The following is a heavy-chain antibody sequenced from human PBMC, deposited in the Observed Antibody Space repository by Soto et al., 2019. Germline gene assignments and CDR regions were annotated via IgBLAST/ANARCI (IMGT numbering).Heavy chain of an antibody. D-gene: IGHD1-26*01. CDR1: GFTFSSYA. Sequence: GGSLRLSCAASGFTFSSYAMSWVRQAPGKGLEWVAVITCDGSNKYYADSVKGRFTISRDNSKNTLYLQMNSLRVEDTAVYYCAKDLQGATFYYYGMDVWGQGTTVTVSS. CDR2: ITCDGSNK. CDR3: AKDLQGATFYYYGMDV. J-gene: IGHJ6*02. V-gene: IGHV3-30*18.